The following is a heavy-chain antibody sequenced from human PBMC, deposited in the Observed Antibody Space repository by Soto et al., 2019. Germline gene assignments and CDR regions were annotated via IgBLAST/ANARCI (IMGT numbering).Heavy chain of an antibody. Sequence: SVKVSCKASGYNCPSYGIIWVRQAPGQGLERMGWFSSFMVTTNYVYKFQGRVTMTTDTSTSTSYMDLRSLSSDDTAVYYCARTYSPFDYWGQGTLVTVSS. D-gene: IGHD6-13*01. V-gene: IGHV1-18*01. J-gene: IGHJ4*02. CDR2: FSSFMVTT. CDR3: ARTYSPFDY. CDR1: GYNCPSYG.